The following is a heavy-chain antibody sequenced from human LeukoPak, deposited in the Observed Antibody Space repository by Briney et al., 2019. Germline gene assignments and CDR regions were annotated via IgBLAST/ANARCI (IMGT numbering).Heavy chain of an antibody. CDR2: ISDSGGRT. CDR3: AKRGVVIRVILVGFHKEAYYFDS. CDR1: GITLSNYG. V-gene: IGHV3-23*01. Sequence: PGGSLRLSCAVSGITLSNYGMSWVRQAPGKGLECVAGISDSGGRTNYADSVKGRFTISRDNPKNTLYLQMNSLRAEDTAVYFCAKRGVVIRVILVGFHKEAYYFDSWGQGALVTVSS. J-gene: IGHJ4*02. D-gene: IGHD3-22*01.